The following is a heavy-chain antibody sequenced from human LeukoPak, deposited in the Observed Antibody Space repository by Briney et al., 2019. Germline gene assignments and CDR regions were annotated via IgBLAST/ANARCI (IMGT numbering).Heavy chain of an antibody. V-gene: IGHV4-4*02. CDR3: AREGGFFRPLDY. D-gene: IGHD3-3*01. J-gene: IGHJ4*02. Sequence: KPSETLSLTCGVSGGSVTSTNWWTWVRQPPGKGLEWIGEVHLDGRTNYNPSLKSRLTMSVDLSENHISLKLTSVTAADTAVYYCAREGGFFRPLDYSDQGTLATVP. CDR2: VHLDGRT. CDR1: GGSVTSTNW.